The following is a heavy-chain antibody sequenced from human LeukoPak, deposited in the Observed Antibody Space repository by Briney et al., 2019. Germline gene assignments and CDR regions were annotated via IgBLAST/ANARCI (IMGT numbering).Heavy chain of an antibody. CDR1: GFTFGGYG. Sequence: QTGGSLRLSCAGSGFTFGGYGMHWFRQTPGKGLEWVAVIAYDGSRAFYADSVKGRFTISRDNSKNTMSVQMDDLRAEDTAVYYCTKYNNTHFDYWGQGTLVTVSS. D-gene: IGHD1-14*01. CDR3: TKYNNTHFDY. J-gene: IGHJ4*02. CDR2: IAYDGSRA. V-gene: IGHV3-33*03.